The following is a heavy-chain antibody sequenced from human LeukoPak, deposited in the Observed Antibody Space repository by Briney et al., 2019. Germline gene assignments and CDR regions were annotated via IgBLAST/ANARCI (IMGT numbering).Heavy chain of an antibody. CDR2: IYYSGST. CDR1: GGSISSYY. CDR3: ARGGYYDSSGYYLRPYYYGMDV. V-gene: IGHV4-59*06. D-gene: IGHD3-22*01. Sequence: NPSETLSLACTVSGGSISSYYWSWIRQHPGKGLEWIGYIYYSGSTYYNPSLKSRVTISVDTSKNQFSLKLSSVTAADTAVYYCARGGYYDSSGYYLRPYYYGMDVWGQGTTVTVSS. J-gene: IGHJ6*02.